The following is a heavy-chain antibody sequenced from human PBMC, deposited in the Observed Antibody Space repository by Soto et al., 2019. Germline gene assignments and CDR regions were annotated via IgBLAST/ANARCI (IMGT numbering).Heavy chain of an antibody. D-gene: IGHD1-26*01. V-gene: IGHV4-39*01. CDR3: ARLIVGDTEYYFDY. CDR1: GGSISSSSYY. Sequence: PSXTLSLTCTVSGGSISSSSYYWGWIRQPPGKGLEWIGSIYYSGSTYYNPSLKSRVTISVDTSKNQFSLKLSSVTAADTAVYYCARLIVGDTEYYFDYWGQGTLVTVS. CDR2: IYYSGST. J-gene: IGHJ4*02.